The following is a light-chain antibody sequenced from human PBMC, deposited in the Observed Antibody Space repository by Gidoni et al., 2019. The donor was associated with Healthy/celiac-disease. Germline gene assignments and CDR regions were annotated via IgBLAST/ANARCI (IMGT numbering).Light chain of an antibody. CDR2: GAS. J-gene: IGKJ1*01. Sequence: IVLTQSPGTLSLSPGERATHSCRASQSVSSSYLAWYQQKPGQAPRLLIYGASSMATGIPDRFSGSGSGTDFTLTISRLEPEDFAVYYCQQYGSSRRTFXXXTKVEIK. V-gene: IGKV3-20*01. CDR3: QQYGSSRRT. CDR1: QSVSSSY.